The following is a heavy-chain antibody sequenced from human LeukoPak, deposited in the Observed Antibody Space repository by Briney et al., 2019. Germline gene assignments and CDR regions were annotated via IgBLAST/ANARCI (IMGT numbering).Heavy chain of an antibody. Sequence: GASVKVSCKASGYTFTSYDINWVRQATGQGLEWMGWMNPNSGNTGYAQKFQGRVTMTRNTSISTAYMELSSPRSEDTAVYYCAREGVYCSSTSCYGFGWFDPWGQGTLVTVSS. J-gene: IGHJ5*02. D-gene: IGHD2-2*01. CDR2: MNPNSGNT. CDR1: GYTFTSYD. CDR3: AREGVYCSSTSCYGFGWFDP. V-gene: IGHV1-8*01.